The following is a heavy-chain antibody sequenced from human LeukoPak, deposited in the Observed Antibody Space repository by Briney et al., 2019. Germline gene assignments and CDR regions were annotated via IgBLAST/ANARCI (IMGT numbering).Heavy chain of an antibody. CDR3: ARVKRWGDYEVFAFDI. Sequence: SETLSLTCTVSGGSISSSSYYWGWIRQPPGKGLEWIGSIYYSGSTYYNPSLKSRVTISVDTSKNQFSLKLSSVTAADTAVYYCARVKRWGDYEVFAFDIWGQGTMVTVSS. D-gene: IGHD4-17*01. J-gene: IGHJ3*02. CDR2: IYYSGST. CDR1: GGSISSSSYY. V-gene: IGHV4-39*01.